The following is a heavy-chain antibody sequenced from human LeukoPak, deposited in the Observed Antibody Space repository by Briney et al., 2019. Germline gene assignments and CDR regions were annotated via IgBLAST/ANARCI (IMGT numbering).Heavy chain of an antibody. V-gene: IGHV3-7*05. CDR3: ARDPYSSSWSYGMDV. CDR2: IKQDGSET. CDR1: GFTFSNYW. D-gene: IGHD6-13*01. J-gene: IGHJ6*02. Sequence: GGSLRLSCTASGFTFSNYWMGWVRQTPEKGLEWVANIKQDGSETVYVDSVKGRFTISRDNAQSSLFLQMNSLRAEDTAVYYCARDPYSSSWSYGMDVWGQGTAVTVSS.